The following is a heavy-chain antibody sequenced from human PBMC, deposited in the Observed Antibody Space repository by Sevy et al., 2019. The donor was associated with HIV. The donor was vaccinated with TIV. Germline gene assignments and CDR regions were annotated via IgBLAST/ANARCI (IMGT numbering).Heavy chain of an antibody. V-gene: IGHV3-73*01. CDR2: IRSKANSYAT. CDR3: TRPGTIFGVVDPNGMDV. J-gene: IGHJ6*02. Sequence: GSLRLSCAASGFTFSGSAMHWVRQASGKGLEWVGRIRSKANSYATAYAASVKGRFTISRDDSKNTAYLQMNSLKTEDTAVYYCTRPGTIFGVVDPNGMDVWGQGTTVTVSS. D-gene: IGHD3-3*01. CDR1: GFTFSGSA.